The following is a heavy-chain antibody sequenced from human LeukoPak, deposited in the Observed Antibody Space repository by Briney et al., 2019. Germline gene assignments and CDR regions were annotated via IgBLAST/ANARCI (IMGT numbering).Heavy chain of an antibody. CDR2: ISAYNGNT. CDR1: GYTFTSYG. CDR3: ARSVGAAMESHVDY. D-gene: IGHD2-2*01. Sequence: ASVKVSCKASGYTFTSYGISWVRQAPGQGLEWMGWISAYNGNTNYAQKLQGRVTMTTDTSTSTAYMELRSLRSDDTAVYYCARSVGAAMESHVDYWGQGTLVTVSS. J-gene: IGHJ4*02. V-gene: IGHV1-18*01.